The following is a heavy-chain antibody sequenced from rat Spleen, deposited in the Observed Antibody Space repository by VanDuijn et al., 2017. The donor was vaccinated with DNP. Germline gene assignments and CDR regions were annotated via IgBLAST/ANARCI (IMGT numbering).Heavy chain of an antibody. CDR2: ISTGGGNT. Sequence: EVQLVESGGGLVQPGRSLKLSCAASGFTFSNYGMAWVRQTPTKGLEWVASISTGGGNTYYRDSLKGRFTISRHNAKNTQYLQMDSLRSEDTATYYCARLHSSYIPYVMDAWGQGASVTVSS. D-gene: IGHD1-2*01. CDR3: ARLHSSYIPYVMDA. V-gene: IGHV5S14*01. CDR1: GFTFSNYG. J-gene: IGHJ4*01.